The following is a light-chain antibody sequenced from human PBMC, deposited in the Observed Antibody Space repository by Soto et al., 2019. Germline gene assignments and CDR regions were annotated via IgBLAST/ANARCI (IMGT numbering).Light chain of an antibody. J-gene: IGKJ1*01. CDR2: DAS. Sequence: DIQMTQSPSTLSASVGDRVTITCRASQSISSWLAWYQQKPGKAPKLLIYDASSLESGVPSRFSGSGSGTDFTLTISSLQPEDFASYSCQQSYSSPWTFGQGTKVDIK. CDR3: QQSYSSPWT. V-gene: IGKV1-5*01. CDR1: QSISSW.